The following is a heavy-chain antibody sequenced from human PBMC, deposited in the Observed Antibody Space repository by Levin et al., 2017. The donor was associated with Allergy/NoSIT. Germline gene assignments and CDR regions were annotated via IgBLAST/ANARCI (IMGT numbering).Heavy chain of an antibody. V-gene: IGHV3-23*01. CDR1: GFTLSSYV. CDR3: AKDKAASGSSGFGY. J-gene: IGHJ4*02. D-gene: IGHD3-10*01. CDR2: ISGSGGST. Sequence: GESLKISCAASGFTLSSYVMSWVRQAPGKGLEWVSSISGSGGSTYYADSVKGRFTISRDTSKNTLYLQMNSLRAEDTAVYYCAKDKAASGSSGFGYWGQGTLVTVSS.